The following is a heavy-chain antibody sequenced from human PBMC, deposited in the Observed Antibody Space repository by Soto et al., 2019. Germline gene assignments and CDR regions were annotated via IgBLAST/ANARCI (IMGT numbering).Heavy chain of an antibody. Sequence: GGSLRLSCAASGFTFSSYGMHWVRQAPGKGLEWVAVIWYDGSNKYYADSVKGRFTISRDNSKNTLYLQMNSLRAEDTAVYYCARDELLWFGELSGRPSETYGMDVWGQGTTVTVSS. V-gene: IGHV3-33*01. CDR2: IWYDGSNK. J-gene: IGHJ6*02. CDR3: ARDELLWFGELSGRPSETYGMDV. CDR1: GFTFSSYG. D-gene: IGHD3-10*01.